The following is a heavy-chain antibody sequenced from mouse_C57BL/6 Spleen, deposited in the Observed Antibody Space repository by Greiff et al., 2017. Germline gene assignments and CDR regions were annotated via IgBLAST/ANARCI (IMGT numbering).Heavy chain of an antibody. CDR1: GYAFSSSW. CDR2: INPGDGNT. J-gene: IGHJ4*01. D-gene: IGHD3-3*01. CDR3: ASGDGREYYYAMDY. V-gene: IGHV1-82*01. Sequence: HVQLQQSGPELVKPGASVKISCKASGYAFSSSWMNWVKQRPGKGLEWIGRINPGDGNTNYNGKFKGRATLTADKSSSTVYMQLSSLTSEDSAVYFCASGDGREYYYAMDYWGQGASVTVSS.